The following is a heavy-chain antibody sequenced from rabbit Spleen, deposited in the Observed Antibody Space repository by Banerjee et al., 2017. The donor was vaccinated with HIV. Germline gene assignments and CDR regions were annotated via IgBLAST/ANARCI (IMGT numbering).Heavy chain of an antibody. CDR3: AREDVGGSYTL. CDR2: IYTSSGNT. D-gene: IGHD1-1*01. J-gene: IGHJ4*01. V-gene: IGHV1S43*01. CDR1: GFAFNSVYD. Sequence: QEQLVESGGALVQPEGSLTLTCTASGFAFNSVYDMCWVRQAPGKGLELIACIYTSSGNTWYASGVHGRFTISSDNAQNTVDLQMHRLTAADTATYFCAREDVGGSYTLWGQGTLVT.